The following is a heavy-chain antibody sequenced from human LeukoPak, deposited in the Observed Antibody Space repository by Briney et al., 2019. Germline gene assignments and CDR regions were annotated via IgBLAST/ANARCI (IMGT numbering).Heavy chain of an antibody. CDR3: ASREYTSSSGYY. V-gene: IGHV1-2*06. D-gene: IGHD6-6*01. CDR2: INPNSGGT. Sequence: ASVKVSCKASGYTFTGYYMHWVRQAPGQGLEWMGRINPNSGGTNYAQKFQGRVTMTRDTSISTAYMELSSLRSDDTAVYYCASREYTSSSGYYWGQGTLVTVSS. J-gene: IGHJ4*02. CDR1: GYTFTGYY.